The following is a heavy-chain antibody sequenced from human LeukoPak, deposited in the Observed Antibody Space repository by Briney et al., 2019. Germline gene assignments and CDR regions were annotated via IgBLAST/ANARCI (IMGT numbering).Heavy chain of an antibody. V-gene: IGHV4-39*07. CDR1: GGSISSSSYY. J-gene: IGHJ2*01. Sequence: SETLSLTCTVSGGSISSSSYYWGWIRQPPGKGLEWIRSIYYSGSTYYNPSLKSRVTISVDTSKNQFSLKLSSVTAADTAVYYCARSGRYQLLGNWYFDLWGRGTLVTVSS. CDR2: IYYSGST. CDR3: ARSGRYQLLGNWYFDL. D-gene: IGHD2-2*01.